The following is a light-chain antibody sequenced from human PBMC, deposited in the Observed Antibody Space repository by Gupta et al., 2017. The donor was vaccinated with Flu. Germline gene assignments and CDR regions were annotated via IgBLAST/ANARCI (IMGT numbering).Light chain of an antibody. V-gene: IGKV3-20*01. CDR1: QSISSTY. J-gene: IGKJ1*01. CDR3: QQYDGSPWT. Sequence: EIVLTQSPGTLSLSPGERATLSCRASQSISSTYLVWYQQRPGQAPRLLIYGASTRATGIPDSFSGSGSGTDFSLTISRLEPEDFAVYYCQQYDGSPWTFGQGTKVEIK. CDR2: GAS.